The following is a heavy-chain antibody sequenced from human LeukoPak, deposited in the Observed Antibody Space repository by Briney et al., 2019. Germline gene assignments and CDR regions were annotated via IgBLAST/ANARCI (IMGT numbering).Heavy chain of an antibody. D-gene: IGHD6-19*01. CDR2: IDRGGST. J-gene: IGHJ4*02. CDR1: SGSFSGYF. CDR3: ARRLVLGFIDY. V-gene: IGHV4-34*01. Sequence: SETLSLTCAVYSGSFSGYFWTWVRQPPEKGLEWIGEIDRGGSTNYNPSLKSRVAISVDTSKNQFSLKLSSVTAADTAVYYCARRLVLGFIDYWGQGTLVTVSS.